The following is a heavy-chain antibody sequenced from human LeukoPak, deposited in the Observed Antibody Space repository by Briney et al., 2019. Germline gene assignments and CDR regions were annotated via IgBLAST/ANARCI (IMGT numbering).Heavy chain of an antibody. CDR3: AREAARSWVNCFDP. CDR1: GGSISSSSYY. CDR2: IYYSGSS. V-gene: IGHV4-39*07. Sequence: SHTLSLTCTVSGGSISSSSYYWGWIRQPPGKGLERIGSIYYSGSSYYNPSLKSRVTISVVTSKNQFSLKLSSVTAADTAVYYCAREAARSWVNCFDPWGQGTLVTVSS. D-gene: IGHD1-26*01. J-gene: IGHJ5*02.